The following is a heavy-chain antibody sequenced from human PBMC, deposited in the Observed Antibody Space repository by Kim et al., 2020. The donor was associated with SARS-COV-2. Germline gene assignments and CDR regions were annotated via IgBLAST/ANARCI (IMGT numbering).Heavy chain of an antibody. J-gene: IGHJ4*02. CDR1: GGSISSYY. D-gene: IGHD6-19*01. V-gene: IGHV4-59*13. CDR3: ARMGTYSSGWYGFDY. CDR2: IYYSGST. Sequence: SETLSLTCTVSGGSISSYYWSWIRQPPGKGLEWIGYIYYSGSTNYNPSLKSRVTISVDTSKNQFSLKLSSVTAADTAVYYCARMGTYSSGWYGFDYWGQGTLVTVSS.